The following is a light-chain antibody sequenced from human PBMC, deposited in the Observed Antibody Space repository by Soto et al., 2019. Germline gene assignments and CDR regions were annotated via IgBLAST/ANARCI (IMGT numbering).Light chain of an antibody. CDR1: SSDVGGYNY. V-gene: IGLV2-14*01. CDR3: ATWDGSLPGEV. CDR2: EVS. Sequence: QSALTQPASVSGSPGQSITISCTGTSSDVGGYNYVSWYQQHPGKAPKLMIYEVSNRPSGVSNRFSGSKSGTSGTLDITGLQTGDEAAYYCATWDGSLPGEVFGGGTKVTVL. J-gene: IGLJ2*01.